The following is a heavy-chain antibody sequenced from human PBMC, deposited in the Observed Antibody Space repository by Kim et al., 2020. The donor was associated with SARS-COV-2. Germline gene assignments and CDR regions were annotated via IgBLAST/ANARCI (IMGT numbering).Heavy chain of an antibody. CDR3: ARGIAAAPRVFDP. D-gene: IGHD6-13*01. J-gene: IGHJ5*02. CDR1: GDSVSSNSVT. V-gene: IGHV6-1*01. Sequence: SQTLSLTCAISGDSVSSNSVTWNWIRQSPSRGLEWLGRTYYRSKWYNEYAVPVRSRITINPDTSKNQFSLQLNSVTPEDTAVYYCARGIAAAPRVFDPWGQGTLVTVSS. CDR2: TYYRSKWYN.